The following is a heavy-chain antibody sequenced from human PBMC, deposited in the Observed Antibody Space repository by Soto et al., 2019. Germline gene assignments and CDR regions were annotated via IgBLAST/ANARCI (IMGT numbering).Heavy chain of an antibody. CDR2: MYFDGSSD. Sequence: QVQLVESGGAVVQPGRSLRLSCVVSGFTFSNYGMHWVRQAPGKGLEWVASMYFDGSSDFYTDSVKGRFTISRDNSQNTLYLQMNRLRGEDTAVYYCARDIRDVMSMSQTDAMDVWGRGTTVTVSS. J-gene: IGHJ6*02. V-gene: IGHV3-33*01. CDR1: GFTFSNYG. CDR3: ARDIRDVMSMSQTDAMDV. D-gene: IGHD3-22*01.